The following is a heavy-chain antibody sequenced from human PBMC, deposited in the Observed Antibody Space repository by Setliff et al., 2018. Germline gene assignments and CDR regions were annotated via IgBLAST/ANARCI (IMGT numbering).Heavy chain of an antibody. Sequence: SETLSLTCTVSGDSIGRYGFYWGWIRQSPEKGLEWIGNIYYTGTTYYSPSLKSRVTISVDTSKNQFSLRLTSVTAADTAIYYCASRTTGPGGWFDYWGQGILVTAPQ. CDR2: IYYTGTT. CDR3: ASRTTGPGGWFDY. D-gene: IGHD1-1*01. V-gene: IGHV4-39*01. CDR1: GDSIGRYGFY. J-gene: IGHJ5*01.